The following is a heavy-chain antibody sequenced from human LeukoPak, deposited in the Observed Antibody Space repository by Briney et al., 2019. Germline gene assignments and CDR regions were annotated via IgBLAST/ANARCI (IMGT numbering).Heavy chain of an antibody. J-gene: IGHJ4*02. D-gene: IGHD3-3*01. Sequence: QPGGXXXXSCAXSGFSFSTYNXIWVRQAPGKGLXCISYITPTSTTIHYADSVKGRFAVSRDNANSLLYLQMNSLRVEDTAVYYCARVVSGVTGGDYWGQGTLVSVSS. CDR1: GFSFSTYN. V-gene: IGHV3-48*04. CDR2: ITPTSTTI. CDR3: ARVVSGVTGGDY.